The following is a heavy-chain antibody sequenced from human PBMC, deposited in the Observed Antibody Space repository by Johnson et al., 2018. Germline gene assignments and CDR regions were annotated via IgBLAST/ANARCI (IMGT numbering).Heavy chain of an antibody. D-gene: IGHD5-12*01. Sequence: VQLVESGGGLVKPGGSLRLSCAASGFTFSSFNMNWVRQAPGKGLEWVSSITSSSDYMYYADSVKGRFTVSRDNAKNSLFLQMASLRTEDTAVYYCTREYVVATSRVDYYYYYMDVWGKGTTVTVSS. V-gene: IGHV3-21*01. J-gene: IGHJ6*03. CDR1: GFTFSSFN. CDR3: TREYVVATSRVDYYYYYMDV. CDR2: ITSSSDYM.